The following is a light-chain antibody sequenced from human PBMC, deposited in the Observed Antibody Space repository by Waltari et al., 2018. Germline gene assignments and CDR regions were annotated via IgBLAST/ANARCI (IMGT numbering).Light chain of an antibody. V-gene: IGLV2-14*01. J-gene: IGLJ3*02. Sequence: QSALTQPTSVSGSPGQSITISCTGTSRDVGFYNYVSWYQQYPGKVPQLLIYDVSDRPSGVSSRFSGAKSGNTASLTISGLQADDEADYYCNSYTGSSSWVFGGGTKLTV. CDR2: DVS. CDR1: SRDVGFYNY. CDR3: NSYTGSSSWV.